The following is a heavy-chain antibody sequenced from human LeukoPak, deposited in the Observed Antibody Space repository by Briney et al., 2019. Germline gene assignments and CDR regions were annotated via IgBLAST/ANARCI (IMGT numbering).Heavy chain of an antibody. CDR3: AIFHNWNDPRSYYYGMDV. D-gene: IGHD1-1*01. Sequence: SVEVSCKASGGTFSSYAISWVRQAPGQGLEWMGGIIPIFGTANYAQKFQGRVTITADESTSTAYMELSSLRSEDTAVYYCAIFHNWNDPRSYYYGMDVWGKGTTVTVSS. CDR1: GGTFSSYA. J-gene: IGHJ6*04. CDR2: IIPIFGTA. V-gene: IGHV1-69*13.